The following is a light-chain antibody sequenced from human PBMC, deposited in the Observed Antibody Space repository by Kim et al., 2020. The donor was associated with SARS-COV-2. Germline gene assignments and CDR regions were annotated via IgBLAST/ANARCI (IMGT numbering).Light chain of an antibody. CDR3: QQYGDYTT. CDR1: QSVSSW. Sequence: DIQMTQSPSILSASVGDRVTITFRASQSVSSWLAWYQQKPGKAPNLLIYKSSILKSGVPSRFSGGGSGTEFTLTISSLQPDDFATYYCQQYGDYTTFGQGTKVEIK. V-gene: IGKV1-5*03. J-gene: IGKJ1*01. CDR2: KSS.